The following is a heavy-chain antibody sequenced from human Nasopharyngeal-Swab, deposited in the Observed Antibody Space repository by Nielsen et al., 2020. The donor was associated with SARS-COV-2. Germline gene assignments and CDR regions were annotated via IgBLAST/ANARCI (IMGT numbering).Heavy chain of an antibody. D-gene: IGHD2-2*01. J-gene: IGHJ6*02. Sequence: ASVQVSCKASGYTFNNYYIHWVRQDPGQGLEWMGMINTGSGGTTNAQKFQGRVTMTTDTSTSTVFMDLSSLRSEDTAVYYCARRGRCSGSSCDMDVWGQGTTVTVSS. CDR3: ARRGRCSGSSCDMDV. CDR2: INTGSGGT. V-gene: IGHV1-46*02. CDR1: GYTFNNYY.